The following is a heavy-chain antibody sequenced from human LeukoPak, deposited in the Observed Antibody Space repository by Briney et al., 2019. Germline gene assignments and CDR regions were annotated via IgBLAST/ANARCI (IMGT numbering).Heavy chain of an antibody. CDR1: GGSISTYY. V-gene: IGHV4-59*08. CDR2: VYYSGNT. CDR3: ARQSLGPSRSGTSNIWFDP. Sequence: SETLSLTCTVSGGSISTYYWSWIRQPPGKGLEWIGFVYYSGNTNYNPSLKSRVTISVDTPKNQFSLKLSSVTAADTAVYYCARQSLGPSRSGTSNIWFDPWGQGTLVTVSS. D-gene: IGHD3-10*01. J-gene: IGHJ5*02.